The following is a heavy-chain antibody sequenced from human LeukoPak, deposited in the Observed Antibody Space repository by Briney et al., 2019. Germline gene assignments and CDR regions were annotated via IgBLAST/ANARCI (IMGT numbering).Heavy chain of an antibody. CDR2: ISGSGGST. CDR1: GFTFSSYA. J-gene: IGHJ4*02. D-gene: IGHD5-12*01. Sequence: GRSLRLSCAAAGFTFSSYAMSWVSQAPGNWLGWVSAISGSGGSTYYADSVKGRFTISRDNSKNTLYLQMNSLRAEDTAVYYCAKSRVATIIGNDYWGQGTLVTVSS. CDR3: AKSRVATIIGNDY. V-gene: IGHV3-23*01.